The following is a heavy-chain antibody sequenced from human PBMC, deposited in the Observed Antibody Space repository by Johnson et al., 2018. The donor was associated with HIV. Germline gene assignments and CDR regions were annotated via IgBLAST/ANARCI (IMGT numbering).Heavy chain of an antibody. Sequence: VQLVESGGGVVRPGGSMRLSCAASGFTFDDYGMSWVRQAPGKWLEWVSGINWNGGSTDYADSVRGRFTISRDNAKSSLYLQMNSPRAEDTALYYCARGFNSGYNDAFDIWGQGTMVTFSS. CDR1: GFTFDDYG. J-gene: IGHJ3*02. D-gene: IGHD3-22*01. V-gene: IGHV3-20*04. CDR3: ARGFNSGYNDAFDI. CDR2: INWNGGST.